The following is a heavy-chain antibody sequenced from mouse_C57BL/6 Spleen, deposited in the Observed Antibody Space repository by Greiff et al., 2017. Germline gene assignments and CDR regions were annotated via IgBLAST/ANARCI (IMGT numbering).Heavy chain of an antibody. J-gene: IGHJ2*02. D-gene: IGHD2-4*01. CDR3: SRVDEYDVSGIDY. V-gene: IGHV1-7*01. CDR1: GYTFTSYW. CDR2: INPRRGYT. Sequence: QVQLLQSGAELVKPGASVKLSCKASGYTFTSYWMHWVKQRPGQGLEWIGYINPRRGYTKYNQKFKDKATLTADKSSSTAYMQLHSLTSEDSAVYVCSRVDEYDVSGIDYWGQGTSLTVSS.